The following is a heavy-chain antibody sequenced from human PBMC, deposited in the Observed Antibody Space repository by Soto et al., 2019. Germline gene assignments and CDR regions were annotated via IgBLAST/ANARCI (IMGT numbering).Heavy chain of an antibody. CDR3: ARGFTTLLSNSFNY. J-gene: IGHJ4*02. D-gene: IGHD3-22*01. Sequence: QTLSLTFAISGDSVSSNSAALNWIRQSPSRGLEWLGRTYYRSKWYNDYAVSVKSRITINPDTSKNQFSLQLNSVTPEDTAVYYCARGFTTLLSNSFNYWGQGTLVTVSS. CDR2: TYYRSKWYN. CDR1: GDSVSSNSAA. V-gene: IGHV6-1*01.